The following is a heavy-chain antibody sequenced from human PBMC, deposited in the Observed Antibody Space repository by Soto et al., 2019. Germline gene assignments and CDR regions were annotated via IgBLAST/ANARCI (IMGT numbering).Heavy chain of an antibody. D-gene: IGHD2-21*02. Sequence: QLQLQESGPGLVKPSETLSLTCTVPGGSISSSSYYWGWIRQPPEQGLERIGSIYYSGSTYYNPSLKSRVTISVDTSKNQFSLKLSSVTAADTAVYYCARPILPELPGAAGDELWGQGTLVTVSS. CDR1: GGSISSSSYY. CDR3: ARPILPELPGAAGDEL. V-gene: IGHV4-39*01. CDR2: IYYSGST. J-gene: IGHJ4*02.